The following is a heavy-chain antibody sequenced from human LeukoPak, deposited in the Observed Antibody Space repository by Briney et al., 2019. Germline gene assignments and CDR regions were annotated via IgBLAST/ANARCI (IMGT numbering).Heavy chain of an antibody. V-gene: IGHV1-69*13. D-gene: IGHD3-9*01. J-gene: IGHJ6*04. CDR3: ARDGREYDILTGYSYYYYGMDV. CDR1: GDTFSSYA. Sequence: ASVKVSCKASGDTFSSYAITWVRQAPGQGLEWMGGIIPIFGTANYAQKFQGRVTITADESTSTAYMELSSLRSEDTAMYYCARDGREYDILTGYSYYYYGMDVWGKGTTVTVSS. CDR2: IIPIFGTA.